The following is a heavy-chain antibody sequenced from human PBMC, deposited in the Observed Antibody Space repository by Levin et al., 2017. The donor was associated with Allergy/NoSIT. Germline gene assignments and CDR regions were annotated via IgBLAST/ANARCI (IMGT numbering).Heavy chain of an antibody. CDR3: ARASSPSILWGLGRAQNWFDP. CDR2: IYTSGST. V-gene: IGHV4-4*07. CDR1: GGSISSYY. Sequence: SETLSLTCTVSGGSISSYYWSWIRQPAGKGLEWIGRIYTSGSTNYNPSLKSRVTMSVDTSKNQFSLKLSSVTAADTAVYYCARASSPSILWGLGRAQNWFDPWGQGTLVTVSS. J-gene: IGHJ5*02. D-gene: IGHD2-21*01.